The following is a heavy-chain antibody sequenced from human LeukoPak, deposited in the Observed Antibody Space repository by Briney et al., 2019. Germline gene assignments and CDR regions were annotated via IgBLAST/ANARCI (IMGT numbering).Heavy chain of an antibody. J-gene: IGHJ5*02. Sequence: PLETLSLTCTVSGGSISSYYWSWIRQPPGKGLEWIGYIYYSGSTNYNPSPKSRVTISVDTSKNQFSLKLSSVTAADTAVYYCARDYSRWFDPWGQGTLVTVSS. D-gene: IGHD4-11*01. CDR3: ARDYSRWFDP. V-gene: IGHV4-59*01. CDR2: IYYSGST. CDR1: GGSISSYY.